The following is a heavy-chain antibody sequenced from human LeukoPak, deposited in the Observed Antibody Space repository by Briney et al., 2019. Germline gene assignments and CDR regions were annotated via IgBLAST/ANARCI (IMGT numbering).Heavy chain of an antibody. Sequence: ASVKVSCKASGYTFTSYYMHWVRQAPGQGLEWMGIINPSGGSTSYAQKFQGRVTMTRDTSTSTVYMELSSLRSEDTAVYYCARDLYYYDSSGYYYDSGDYWGQGTLVTFSS. CDR3: ARDLYYYDSSGYYYDSGDY. D-gene: IGHD3-22*01. V-gene: IGHV1-46*01. CDR2: INPSGGST. CDR1: GYTFTSYY. J-gene: IGHJ4*02.